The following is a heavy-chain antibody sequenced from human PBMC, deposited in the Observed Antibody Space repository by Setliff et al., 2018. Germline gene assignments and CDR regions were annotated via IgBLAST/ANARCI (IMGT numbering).Heavy chain of an antibody. Sequence: NPSETLSLTCTVSGGSISSYYWSWIRQPAGKGLEWIGHIYHSGSAYYNPSLKSRVTMSVDTSKNQFSLHLTSVTAADTAVYYCAREVGTSTSSDAFDVWGQGRMVTVSS. CDR1: GGSISSYY. D-gene: IGHD1-26*01. V-gene: IGHV4-4*07. CDR3: AREVGTSTSSDAFDV. J-gene: IGHJ3*01. CDR2: IYHSGSA.